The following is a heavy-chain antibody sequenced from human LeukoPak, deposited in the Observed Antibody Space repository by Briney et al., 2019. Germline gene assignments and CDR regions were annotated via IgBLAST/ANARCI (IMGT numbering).Heavy chain of an antibody. D-gene: IGHD2-15*01. Sequence: GGSLRLSCAASGFTFDDYAMHWVRQAPGKGLEWVSGISWNSGSIGYADSVKGRFTISRDNAKNSLYLQMNSLRAEDTAAYYCARDRVGYCSGGSCYGYWGQGTLVTVSA. CDR1: GFTFDDYA. CDR2: ISWNSGSI. V-gene: IGHV3-9*01. J-gene: IGHJ4*02. CDR3: ARDRVGYCSGGSCYGY.